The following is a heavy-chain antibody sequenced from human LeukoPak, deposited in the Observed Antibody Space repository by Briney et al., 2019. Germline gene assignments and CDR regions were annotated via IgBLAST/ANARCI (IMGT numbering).Heavy chain of an antibody. CDR3: AKAVTFGGVIVIRLYYFDY. D-gene: IGHD3-16*02. CDR2: ISGSGGST. J-gene: IGHJ4*02. Sequence: GGSLRLSCAASGFTFSSYAMSWVRQAPGKGLEWVSAISGSGGSTCYADSVKGRFTISRDNPKNTLYLQMNSLRAEDTAVYYCAKAVTFGGVIVIRLYYFDYWGQGTLVTVSS. V-gene: IGHV3-23*01. CDR1: GFTFSSYA.